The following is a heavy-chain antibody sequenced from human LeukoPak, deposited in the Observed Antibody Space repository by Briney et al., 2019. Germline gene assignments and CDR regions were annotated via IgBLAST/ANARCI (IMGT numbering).Heavy chain of an antibody. CDR3: ARDRIYYDGSGLDY. D-gene: IGHD3-22*01. CDR2: ISSSSSYI. J-gene: IGHJ4*02. Sequence: PGGSLRLSCAASGFTFSSYSMNWVRQAPGKGLEWVSSISSSSSYIYYADSVKGRFTISRDNAKNSLYLQMNSLRAEDTAVYYCARDRIYYDGSGLDYWGQGTLVTVSS. V-gene: IGHV3-21*01. CDR1: GFTFSSYS.